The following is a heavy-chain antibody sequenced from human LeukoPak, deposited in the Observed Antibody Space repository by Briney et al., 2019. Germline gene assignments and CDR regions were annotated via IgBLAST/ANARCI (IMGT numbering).Heavy chain of an antibody. CDR3: ARAVVVAATVKWFDP. V-gene: IGHV4-59*01. CDR2: IYYSGST. J-gene: IGHJ5*02. D-gene: IGHD2-15*01. CDR1: GGSISGYY. Sequence: SETLSLTCTVSGGSISGYYWGWIRQSPGKGLEWIGYIYYSGSTNYNPSLKSRVTMSVDTSKNHFSLKASSVTAADTAVYYCARAVVVAATVKWFDPWGQGTLVTVSS.